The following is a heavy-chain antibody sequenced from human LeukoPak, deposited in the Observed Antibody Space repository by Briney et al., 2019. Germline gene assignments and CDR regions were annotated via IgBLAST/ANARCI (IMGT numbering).Heavy chain of an antibody. CDR1: GYTLTELS. J-gene: IGHJ6*02. CDR3: ATSHSEWLVPYYYGMDV. CDR2: FDPEDGET. V-gene: IGHV1-24*01. Sequence: ASVKVSCKVSGYTLTELSMHWVRQAPGKGLEWMGGFDPEDGETIYAQKFQGGVTMTEDTSTDTAYMELSSLRSEDTAVYYCATSHSEWLVPYYYGMDVWGQGTTVTVSS. D-gene: IGHD6-19*01.